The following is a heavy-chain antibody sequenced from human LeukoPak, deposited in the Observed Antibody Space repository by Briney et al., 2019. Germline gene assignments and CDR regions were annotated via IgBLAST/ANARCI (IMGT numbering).Heavy chain of an antibody. CDR3: ARDEGFTGYCSGGSCLPLDY. J-gene: IGHJ4*02. V-gene: IGHV4-59*12. D-gene: IGHD2-15*01. CDR1: GGSISSYY. CDR2: IYYSGST. Sequence: SETLSLTCTVSGGSISSYYWSWIRQPPGKGLEWIGYIYYSGSTNYNPSLKSRVTISVDTSKNQFSLKLSSVTAADTAVYYCARDEGFTGYCSGGSCLPLDYWGQGTLVTVSS.